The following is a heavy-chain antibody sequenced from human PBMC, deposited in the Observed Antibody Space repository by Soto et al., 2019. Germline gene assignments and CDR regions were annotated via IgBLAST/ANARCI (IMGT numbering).Heavy chain of an antibody. J-gene: IGHJ5*02. CDR3: ARVGYDFWSGYLNWFDP. CDR1: GGSISSGDYY. CDR2: IYYSGST. Sequence: PSETLSLTCTVSGGSISSGDYYWSWIRQPPGKGLEWIGYIYYSGSTYYNPSLKSRVTISVDTSKNQFSLKLSSVTAADTAVYYCARVGYDFWSGYLNWFDPWGQGTLVTVSS. V-gene: IGHV4-30-4*01. D-gene: IGHD3-3*01.